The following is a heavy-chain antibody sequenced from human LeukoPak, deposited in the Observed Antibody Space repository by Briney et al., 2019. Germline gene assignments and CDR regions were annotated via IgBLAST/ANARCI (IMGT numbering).Heavy chain of an antibody. D-gene: IGHD3-22*01. V-gene: IGHV4-34*01. J-gene: IGHJ4*02. CDR1: GGSFSGYY. CDR2: INHSGST. Sequence: SETLSLTCAVYGGSFSGYYWSWIRQPPGKGLEWIGEINHSGSTNYNPSLKSRVTISVDTSKNQFSLKLSSVTAADTAVYYCARARGYYDSSGYRPWGLGTLVTVSS. CDR3: ARARGYYDSSGYRP.